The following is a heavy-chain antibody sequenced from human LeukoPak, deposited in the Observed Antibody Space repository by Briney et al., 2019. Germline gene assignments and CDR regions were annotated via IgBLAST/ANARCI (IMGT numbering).Heavy chain of an antibody. CDR3: ARHYYYDSSGYYFHWFDP. J-gene: IGHJ5*02. CDR2: IYTSGST. CDR1: GGSISSYY. D-gene: IGHD3-22*01. Sequence: SETLSLTCTVSGGSISSYYWSWIRQPPGKGLEWIGYIYTSGSTNYNPSLKSRVTISVDTSKNQFSLKLSSVTAADTAVYYCARHYYYDSSGYYFHWFDPWGQGTLVTVSS. V-gene: IGHV4-4*09.